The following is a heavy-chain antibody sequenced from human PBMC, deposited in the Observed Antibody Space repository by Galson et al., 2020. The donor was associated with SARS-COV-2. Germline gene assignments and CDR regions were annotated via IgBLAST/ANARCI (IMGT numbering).Heavy chain of an antibody. CDR3: AKDRATYLTGYFDY. D-gene: IGHD3-9*01. CDR2: ISWTSDNL. V-gene: IGHV3-9*01. CDR1: GFSFDNYA. Sequence: SLKISCVGSGFSFDNYAMHWVRQVPGKSLEWVAGISWTSDNLGYADSVRGRFTISRDNAQNSLYLQVNNLRVEDTAFYFCAKDRATYLTGYFDYWGQGTLVTVAS. J-gene: IGHJ4*02.